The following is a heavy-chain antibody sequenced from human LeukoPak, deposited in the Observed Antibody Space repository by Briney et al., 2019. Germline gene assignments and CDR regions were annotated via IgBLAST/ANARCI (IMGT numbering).Heavy chain of an antibody. CDR1: GFTFSSYA. Sequence: GGSLRLSCAASGFTFSSYAMSWVRQAPGKWLEWVSYISSSGSTIYYADSVKGRFPISRDNAKNSLYLQMNSLGAEDTAVYYCARGGYYDFWSGYPGYWGQGTLVTVSS. V-gene: IGHV3-48*04. CDR2: ISSSGSTI. D-gene: IGHD3-3*01. CDR3: ARGGYYDFWSGYPGY. J-gene: IGHJ4*02.